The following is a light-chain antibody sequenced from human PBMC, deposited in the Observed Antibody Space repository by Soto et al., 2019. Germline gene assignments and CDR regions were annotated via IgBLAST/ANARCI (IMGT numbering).Light chain of an antibody. CDR1: EDINKN. CDR2: DAS. V-gene: IGKV1-33*01. CDR3: QQYESLPLT. J-gene: IGKJ5*01. Sequence: DIQMTQSPSSLSASVGDRVTITCQASEDINKNLIWYRQKPGKAPKLLIYDASDLETGVPSRFSGSGSGPRFTFTISSLQPEDFATYYCQQYESLPLTFGQGRRLEI.